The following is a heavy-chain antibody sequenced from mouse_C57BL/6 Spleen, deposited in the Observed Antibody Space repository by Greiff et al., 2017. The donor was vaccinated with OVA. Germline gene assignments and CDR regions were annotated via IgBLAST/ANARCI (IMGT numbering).Heavy chain of an antibody. Sequence: QVQLQQPGTELVKPGASVKLSCKASGYTFTSYWMHWVKQRPGQGLEWIGNINPSNGGTNYNEKFKSKATLTVDKSSSTAYMQLSSLTSEDSAVYYCARFTTVVATRYAMDYWGQGTSVTVSS. D-gene: IGHD1-1*01. CDR2: INPSNGGT. V-gene: IGHV1-53*01. CDR1: GYTFTSYW. CDR3: ARFTTVVATRYAMDY. J-gene: IGHJ4*01.